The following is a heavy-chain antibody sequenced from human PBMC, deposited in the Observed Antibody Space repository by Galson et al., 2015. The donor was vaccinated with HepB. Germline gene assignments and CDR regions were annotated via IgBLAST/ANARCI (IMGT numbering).Heavy chain of an antibody. V-gene: IGHV4-59*01. CDR1: GGSISTYY. CDR3: ARADNYYDSSGETWFDP. CDR2: IYYIGST. J-gene: IGHJ5*02. D-gene: IGHD3-22*01. Sequence: SETLSLTCTVSGGSISTYYWSWIRQPPGKGLEWIGYIYYIGSTNYNPSLKSRVIISVDTSKNQFSLKLNSVTAADTAVYYCARADNYYDSSGETWFDPWGQGTLVTVSS.